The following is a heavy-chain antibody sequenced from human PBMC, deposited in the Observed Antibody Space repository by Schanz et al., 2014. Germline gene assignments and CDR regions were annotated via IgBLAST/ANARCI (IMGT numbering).Heavy chain of an antibody. CDR3: ARGGPAYYFDD. J-gene: IGHJ4*02. Sequence: EVQLVESGGGLVQPGGSLRLSCAASGFTFSAYAMTWVRQIPGKGLEWVSAISASGGTTYYADSVKGRFTISRDNSKNTVYIQMNSLRAEDTAVYYCARGGPAYYFDDWGQGTLVTVSS. V-gene: IGHV3-23*04. CDR2: ISASGGTT. CDR1: GFTFSAYA.